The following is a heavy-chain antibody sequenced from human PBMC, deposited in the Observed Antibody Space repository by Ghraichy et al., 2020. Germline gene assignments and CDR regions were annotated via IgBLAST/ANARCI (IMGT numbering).Heavy chain of an antibody. D-gene: IGHD5-18*01. Sequence: SETLSLTCAVYGGSFSGYYWSWIRQPPGKGLEWIGEINHSGSTNYNPSLKSRVTISVDTSKNQFSLKLSSVTAADTAVYYCARVKAYRTGLDVWGQGTTVTVSS. V-gene: IGHV4-34*01. J-gene: IGHJ6*02. CDR3: ARVKAYRTGLDV. CDR2: INHSGST. CDR1: GGSFSGYY.